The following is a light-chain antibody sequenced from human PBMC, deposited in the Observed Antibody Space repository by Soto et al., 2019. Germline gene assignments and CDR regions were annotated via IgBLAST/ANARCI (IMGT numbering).Light chain of an antibody. CDR3: QQYSSFSRT. Sequence: MTQSPATPSVSPGERATLSCRASQTISSWLAWYQQKPGKAPELLIYDASTLESRGTSRFSGSGSGTEFSLTISSLQPDDYATFYCQQYSSFSRTFGQGTKVDIK. V-gene: IGKV1-5*01. CDR1: QTISSW. CDR2: DAS. J-gene: IGKJ1*01.